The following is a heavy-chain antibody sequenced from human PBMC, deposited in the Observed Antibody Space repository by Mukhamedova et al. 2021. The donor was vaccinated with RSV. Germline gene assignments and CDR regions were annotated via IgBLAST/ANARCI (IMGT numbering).Heavy chain of an antibody. V-gene: IGHV6-1*01. J-gene: IGHJ5*02. Sequence: NWIRQSPSRGLEWLGRTYYRSKWYNEYAVSVKGRITINPDTPKNQFSLQLNSVTPEDTAVYYCARANFQNRFDPWGQGTLVTVS. D-gene: IGHD2/OR15-2a*01. CDR2: TYYRSKWYN. CDR3: ARANFQNRFDP.